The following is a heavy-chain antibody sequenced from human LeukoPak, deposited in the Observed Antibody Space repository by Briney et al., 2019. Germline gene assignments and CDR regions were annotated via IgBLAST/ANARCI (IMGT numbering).Heavy chain of an antibody. CDR1: GGTFSSYA. V-gene: IGHV1-69*01. CDR3: ARASVGYSGYDYFDY. D-gene: IGHD5-12*01. CDR2: IIPIFGTA. J-gene: IGHJ4*02. Sequence: SSVKVSCKASGGTFSSYAISWVRQAPGQGLEWMGGIIPIFGTANYAQKFQGRVTITADESTSTAYMELSSLRSEDMAVYYCARASVGYSGYDYFDYWGQGTLVTVSS.